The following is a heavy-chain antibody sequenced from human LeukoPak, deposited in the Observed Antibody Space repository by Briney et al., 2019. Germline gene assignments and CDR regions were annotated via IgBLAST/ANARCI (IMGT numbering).Heavy chain of an antibody. CDR2: ISVHNGNT. D-gene: IGHD6-13*01. CDR1: GYTFTSYG. Sequence: ASVKVSCKASGYTFTSYGISWVRQAPGQGLEWMGWISVHNGNTNYAQKLQGRVTMTTDTSTSTAYMELRSLRSDDTAVYYCARERGMRPDNWLDPWGQGTLVTVSS. V-gene: IGHV1-18*01. CDR3: ARERGMRPDNWLDP. J-gene: IGHJ5*02.